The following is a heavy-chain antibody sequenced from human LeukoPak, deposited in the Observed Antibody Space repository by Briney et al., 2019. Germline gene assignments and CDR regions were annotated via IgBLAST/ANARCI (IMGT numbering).Heavy chain of an antibody. CDR2: ISGSGGST. CDR1: GFTFSSYA. Sequence: GGSLTLSCAASGFTFSSYAMSWIRQPPGKGLEWVSPISGSGGSTYYAAPVKGRSTISRDNSKNTLYLQMNSLRAEDTAVYYCAKNPGYSGYDNDNWFDPWGQGTLVTVSS. D-gene: IGHD5-12*01. J-gene: IGHJ5*02. V-gene: IGHV3-23*01. CDR3: AKNPGYSGYDNDNWFDP.